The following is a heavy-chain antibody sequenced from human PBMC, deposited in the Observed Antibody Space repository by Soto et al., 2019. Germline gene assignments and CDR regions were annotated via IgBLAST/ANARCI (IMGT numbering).Heavy chain of an antibody. Sequence: EVQLVESGGGLVQPGGSLRLSCAASGFTVSSNYMSWVRQAPGKGLEWVSVIYSGGSTYYADSVKGRFTISRDNSKNTRDRQMNSLRAEDTAVYYCARDRSTIYAFDIWGQGTMVTVSS. D-gene: IGHD3-3*01. V-gene: IGHV3-66*01. CDR3: ARDRSTIYAFDI. CDR2: IYSGGST. J-gene: IGHJ3*02. CDR1: GFTVSSNY.